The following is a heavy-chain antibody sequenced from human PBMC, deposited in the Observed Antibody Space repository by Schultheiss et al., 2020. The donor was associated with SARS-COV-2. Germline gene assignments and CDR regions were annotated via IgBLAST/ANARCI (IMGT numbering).Heavy chain of an antibody. Sequence: GGSLRLSCSASGFTFSSYAMHWVRQAPGKGLEYVSAISSNGGSTYYADSVKGRFTISRDNSKNTLYLQMNSLRAEDTAVYYCARGPLYYDILTGYYPQYYYYYMDVWGKGTTVTVSS. CDR1: GFTFSSYA. J-gene: IGHJ6*03. CDR2: ISSNGGST. V-gene: IGHV3-64*04. D-gene: IGHD3-9*01. CDR3: ARGPLYYDILTGYYPQYYYYYMDV.